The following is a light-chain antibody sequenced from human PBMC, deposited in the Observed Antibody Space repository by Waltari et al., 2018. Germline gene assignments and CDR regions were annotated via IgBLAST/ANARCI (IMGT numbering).Light chain of an antibody. J-gene: IGKJ2*01. CDR1: QSISRF. V-gene: IGKV3-11*01. CDR3: QQRSNWPPYT. CDR2: DAS. Sequence: EIVVTQSPATLSVSPGDRATLSCKASQSISRFLNWYQHKPGQPPRLVIYDASNRPSGIPARFSGSGSGTDFTITINSLEPEDSAVYYCQQRSNWPPYTFGQGTKLEI.